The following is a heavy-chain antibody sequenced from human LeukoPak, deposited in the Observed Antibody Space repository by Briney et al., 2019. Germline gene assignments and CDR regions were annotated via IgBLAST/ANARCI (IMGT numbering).Heavy chain of an antibody. CDR3: ARDALGYCSSTSCYHNNYYYYYMDV. Sequence: GASVKVSCKASGGTFSSYAISWVRQAPGQGLEWMGGIIPIFGTANYAQKFQGRVTITTDESTSTAYMELSSLRSEDTAVYYCARDALGYCSSTSCYHNNYYYYYMDVWGKGTTVTVSS. V-gene: IGHV1-69*05. CDR2: IIPIFGTA. CDR1: GGTFSSYA. J-gene: IGHJ6*03. D-gene: IGHD2-2*01.